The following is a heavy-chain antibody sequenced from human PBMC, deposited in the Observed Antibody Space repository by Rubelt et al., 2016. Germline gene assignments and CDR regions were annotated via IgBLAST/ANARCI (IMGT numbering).Heavy chain of an antibody. D-gene: IGHD6-13*01. CDR3: ARSSTCDY. V-gene: IGHV3-66*01. Sequence: EVQLVDSGGGLVEPGGSLRLSCAASGFTFRNYWMSWVRQAPGKGLEWVSVIYSGGSTFYADSVKGRFTISRDNSKNSLSLQINSLRDDDTAVYYCARSSTCDYWGQGTLVTVSS. CDR2: IYSGGST. CDR1: GFTFRNYW. J-gene: IGHJ4*02.